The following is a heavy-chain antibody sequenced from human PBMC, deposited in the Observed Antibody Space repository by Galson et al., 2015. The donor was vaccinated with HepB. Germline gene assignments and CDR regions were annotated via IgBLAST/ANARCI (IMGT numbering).Heavy chain of an antibody. CDR3: ARDRVTGTTLGSMDV. V-gene: IGHV1-18*04. D-gene: IGHD1-7*01. CDR1: GYTFTSYG. J-gene: IGHJ6*02. Sequence: SVKVSCKASGYTFTSYGISWVRQAPGQGLEWMGWISAYNGNTNYAQKLQGRVTMTTDTSTSTAYMELRSLRSDDTAVYYCARDRVTGTTLGSMDVWGQGTTVTVSS. CDR2: ISAYNGNT.